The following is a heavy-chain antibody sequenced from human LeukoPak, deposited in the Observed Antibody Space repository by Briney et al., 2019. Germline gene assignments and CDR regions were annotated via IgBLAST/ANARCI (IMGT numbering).Heavy chain of an antibody. CDR1: GYSFTSYW. V-gene: IGHV5-51*01. J-gene: IGHJ4*02. Sequence: GESLKISCKGSGYSFTSYWIGWVRQMPGKGLEWMGIIYPGDSDTRHSPSFQGQVTISADKSISTAYLQWSSLKASDTAMYYCARPQILGYCSSTSCSYYFDYWGQGTLVTVSS. CDR2: IYPGDSDT. D-gene: IGHD2-2*01. CDR3: ARPQILGYCSSTSCSYYFDY.